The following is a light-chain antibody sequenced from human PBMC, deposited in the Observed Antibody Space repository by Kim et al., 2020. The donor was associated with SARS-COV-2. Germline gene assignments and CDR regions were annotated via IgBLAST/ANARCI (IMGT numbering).Light chain of an antibody. CDR2: AAS. CDR1: QGISSY. Sequence: AIRMTQSPSSLSASTGDRVTITCRASQGISSYLAWYQQKPGKAPNLLIYAASTLQSGVPSRFSGSGSGTDFTLTISCLQSEDFATYYGQQYYSYPLTFGGGTKVDIK. CDR3: QQYYSYPLT. V-gene: IGKV1-8*01. J-gene: IGKJ4*01.